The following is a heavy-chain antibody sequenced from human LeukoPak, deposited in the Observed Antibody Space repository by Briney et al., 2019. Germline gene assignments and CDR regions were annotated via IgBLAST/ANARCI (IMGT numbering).Heavy chain of an antibody. CDR2: TYNSGST. CDR3: ARGRAFDI. J-gene: IGHJ3*02. Sequence: PSETLSLTCTVSGGSISIYYWSWIRQPPGKGLEWIGYTYNSGSTNYNPSLKSRVTISVDTSKNQFSLKLSSVTAADTAVYYCARGRAFDIWGQGTMVTVSS. CDR1: GGSISIYY. V-gene: IGHV4-59*12.